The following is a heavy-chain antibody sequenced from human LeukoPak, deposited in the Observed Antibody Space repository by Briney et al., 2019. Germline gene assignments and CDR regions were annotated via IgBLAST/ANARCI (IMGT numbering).Heavy chain of an antibody. V-gene: IGHV3-23*01. CDR3: AKATYSSSWNLYFDY. CDR2: ISGSGVGT. Sequence: GGSLRLSCATSGFSFSSYAMSWVRQAPGKGLELVSSISGSGVGTYYADSVKGRFTISRDNSKNTLFLQMNSLRAEDTAVYYCAKATYSSSWNLYFDYWGQGTLVTVSS. D-gene: IGHD6-13*01. J-gene: IGHJ4*02. CDR1: GFSFSSYA.